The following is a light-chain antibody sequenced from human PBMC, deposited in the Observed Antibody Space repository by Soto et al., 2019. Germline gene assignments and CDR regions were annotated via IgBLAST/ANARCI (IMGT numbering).Light chain of an antibody. CDR2: GAS. CDR3: QQYGGSPRT. V-gene: IGKV3-20*01. J-gene: IGKJ1*01. Sequence: EIVLTQSPGTLSLSPGERATLSCRASQSVTNNYLAWYQQKPGLAPRLLIYGASSRATGIPDRFSGSGSGTEFTLTSSRLEPEDFAVFYCQQYGGSPRTFGQGTRVEIK. CDR1: QSVTNNY.